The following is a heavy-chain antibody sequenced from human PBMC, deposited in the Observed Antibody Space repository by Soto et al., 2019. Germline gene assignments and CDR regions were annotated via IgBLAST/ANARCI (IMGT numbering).Heavy chain of an antibody. Sequence: QVQLQESGPGLVKPLETLSLTCTVPGGSITSYYWSWVRQPPGKGLEWIGYIYYNGNINYTPSLKSRLTISLDTSKNQFSLRLSSVTAADTAVYYCATGRVYFCSEYWGQGTLVTVSS. CDR3: ATGRVYFCSEY. D-gene: IGHD3-10*02. J-gene: IGHJ4*02. V-gene: IGHV4-59*01. CDR2: IYYNGNI. CDR1: GGSITSYY.